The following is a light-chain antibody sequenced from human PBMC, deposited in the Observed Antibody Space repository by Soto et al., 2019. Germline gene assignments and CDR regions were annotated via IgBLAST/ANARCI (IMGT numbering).Light chain of an antibody. Sequence: DIQMTQSPSTLSAFVGDSVTITCRASQTISSWLAWHQQKPGTAPKVLIYKASILESGVPSRFSGSGYGTEFTLTISSLQPDDFATYYCQQYDSYPLTFGGGTKVDIK. CDR1: QTISSW. CDR3: QQYDSYPLT. J-gene: IGKJ4*01. CDR2: KAS. V-gene: IGKV1-5*03.